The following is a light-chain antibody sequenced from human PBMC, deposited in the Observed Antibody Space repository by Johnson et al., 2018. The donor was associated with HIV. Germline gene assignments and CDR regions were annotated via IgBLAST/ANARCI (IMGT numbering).Light chain of an antibody. CDR3: GTWDGRLSAGGV. Sequence: QSVLTQPPSVSAAPGQKVTISCSGSSSDMGNYAVSWYQQLPGTAPKLLIYDNNKRPSGIPDRFSGSKSGTSTTLGITGLQTGDEADYYCGTWDGRLSAGGVFGTGTKVTVL. J-gene: IGLJ1*01. CDR1: SSDMGNYA. V-gene: IGLV1-51*01. CDR2: DNN.